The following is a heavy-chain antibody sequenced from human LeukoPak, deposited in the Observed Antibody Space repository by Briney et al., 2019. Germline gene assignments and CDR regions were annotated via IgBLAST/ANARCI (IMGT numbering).Heavy chain of an antibody. D-gene: IGHD3-10*01. CDR2: INHSGST. CDR3: ASLYHYGSGKEYNWFDP. CDR1: GGSFSGYY. J-gene: IGHJ5*02. Sequence: KPSETLSLTCAVYGGSFSGYYWSWIRQPPGKGLEWIGEINHSGSTNYNPSLKSRVTISVDTSKNQFSLKLSSVTAADTAVYYCASLYHYGSGKEYNWFDPWGQGTLVTVSS. V-gene: IGHV4-34*01.